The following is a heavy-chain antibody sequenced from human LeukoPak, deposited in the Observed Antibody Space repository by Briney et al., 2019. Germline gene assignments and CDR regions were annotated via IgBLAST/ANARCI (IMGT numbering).Heavy chain of an antibody. CDR1: GYPFTTYD. D-gene: IGHD3-3*01. CDR2: MNPNSGGT. J-gene: IGHJ6*02. V-gene: IGHV1-8*01. Sequence: ASVKVSCKASGYPFTTYDINWVRQAPGQGLEWVAWMNPNSGGTVYAQKLQGRVTMTTDTSTSTAYMELRSLRSDDTAVYYCARAGYYDFTRAYYYYGMDVWGQGTTVTVSS. CDR3: ARAGYYDFTRAYYYYGMDV.